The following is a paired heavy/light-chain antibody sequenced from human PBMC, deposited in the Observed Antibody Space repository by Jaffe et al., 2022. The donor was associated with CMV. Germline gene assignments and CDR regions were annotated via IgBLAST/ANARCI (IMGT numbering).Light chain of an antibody. V-gene: IGKV1-9*01. Sequence: IQVTQSPSSLSASVGDRVTITCRASQDIISSLAWYQQKPGKAPKLLIYAASTLQSGVPSRFSGSGSETDFTLTISSLQPEDFATYYCLQVDTYPFTFGPGTKVDIK. CDR2: AAS. CDR3: LQVDTYPFT. CDR1: QDIISS. J-gene: IGKJ3*01.
Heavy chain of an antibody. CDR1: GYNFSDYY. CDR3: TRGVGTRSSARFDP. D-gene: IGHD1-26*01. J-gene: IGHJ5*02. CDR2: IDTISGVT. V-gene: IGHV1-2*02. Sequence: QVQLVQSGAEVKQPGASVKVSCRASGYNFSDYYIHWVRQAPGQGLEVMGWIDTISGVTYYTQNFQGRVTMTRDTSITTAYMQLSRLRSEDTGLYHCTRGVGTRSSARFDPWGQGTLVTVSS.